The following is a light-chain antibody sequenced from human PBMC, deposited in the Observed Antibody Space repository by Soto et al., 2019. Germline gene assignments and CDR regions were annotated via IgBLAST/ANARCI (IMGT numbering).Light chain of an antibody. CDR2: DTS. CDR1: TGAVTSVHW. J-gene: IGLJ1*01. CDR3: LVIFTGVGEV. Sequence: QAVVTQEPSLTVSPGGTVTLTCGSSTGAVTSVHWHHWFQQKPGQAPRTLIYDTSNKHSWTPARFSGSLLGGKAALTLSGAQHEDEADYSCLVIFTGVGEVFGTGTKLTVL. V-gene: IGLV7-46*01.